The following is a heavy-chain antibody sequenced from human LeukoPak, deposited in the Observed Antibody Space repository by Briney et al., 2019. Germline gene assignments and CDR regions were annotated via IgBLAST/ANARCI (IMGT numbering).Heavy chain of an antibody. CDR2: INHRGRT. Sequence: SDTLSLACAVYGGSFSGYYCGSIRQHPGKGLEWIVEINHRGRTTYNPSLKGRVTLSVDTSKNQFSMKLSSAPRPDTAVYYGARGGYSSSSGRVVGGRRQRLGNWFDPWGQGTLVTVSS. J-gene: IGHJ5*02. CDR1: GGSFSGYY. CDR3: ARGGYSSSSGRVVGGRRQRLGNWFDP. D-gene: IGHD6-6*01. V-gene: IGHV4-34*01.